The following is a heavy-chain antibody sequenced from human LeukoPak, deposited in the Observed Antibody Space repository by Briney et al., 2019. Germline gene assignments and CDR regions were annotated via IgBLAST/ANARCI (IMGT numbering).Heavy chain of an antibody. CDR1: GFTFDDWA. CDR3: TRGPWLIDY. CDR2: ISWNSGTI. Sequence: GRSLRLSCAGSGFTFDDWAMHWVRQAPGKGLEWVAGISWNSGTIGYADSVRGRFTISRDNAWRSLYLQMNSLRADDTALYYCTRGPWLIDYWGQGTQVTVSS. V-gene: IGHV3-9*01. D-gene: IGHD6-19*01. J-gene: IGHJ4*02.